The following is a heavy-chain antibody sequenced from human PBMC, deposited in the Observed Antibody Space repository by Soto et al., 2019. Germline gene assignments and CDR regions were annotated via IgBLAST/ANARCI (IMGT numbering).Heavy chain of an antibody. D-gene: IGHD5-18*01. CDR2: ISYSGST. CDR1: NGSVSSGSNY. V-gene: IGHV4-61*01. CDR3: ARVQLLLGRTFDF. Sequence: QVQLQESGPGLVKPSETLSLTCTVSNGSVSSGSNYWSWIRQPPGKGLERIAPISYSGSTIYNTSLQSRVTISVDTSKNQFSLKLSSVTAADTAVYYCARVQLLLGRTFDFWGQGTLVTVSS. J-gene: IGHJ4*02.